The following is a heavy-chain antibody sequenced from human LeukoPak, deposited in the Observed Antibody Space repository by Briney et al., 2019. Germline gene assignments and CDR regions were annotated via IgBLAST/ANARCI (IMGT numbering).Heavy chain of an antibody. CDR3: AKGYYYYMDV. V-gene: IGHV3-48*04. CDR2: ISSSSSTI. J-gene: IGHJ6*03. CDR1: GFTFSSYS. Sequence: PGGSLRLSCAASGFTFSSYSMNWVRQAPGKGLEWVSYISSSSSTIYYAESVKGRFTISRDNAKNSLYLQMNSLRVEDTAVYYCAKGYYYYMDVWGKGTTVTVSS.